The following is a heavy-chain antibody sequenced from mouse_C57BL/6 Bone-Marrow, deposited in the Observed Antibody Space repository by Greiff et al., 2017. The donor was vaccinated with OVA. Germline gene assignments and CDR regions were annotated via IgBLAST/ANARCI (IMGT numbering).Heavy chain of an antibody. V-gene: IGHV1-64*01. CDR2: IHPNSGST. Sequence: QVQLQQPGAELVKPGASVKLSCKASGYTFTSYWMHWVKQRPGQGLAWIGMIHPNSGSTNYNEKFKSKATLTVDKSSSTAYMQLSSLTSVDSAVYYCAISGTRAWFAYWGQGTLVTVSA. J-gene: IGHJ3*01. CDR3: AISGTRAWFAY. CDR1: GYTFTSYW. D-gene: IGHD4-1*01.